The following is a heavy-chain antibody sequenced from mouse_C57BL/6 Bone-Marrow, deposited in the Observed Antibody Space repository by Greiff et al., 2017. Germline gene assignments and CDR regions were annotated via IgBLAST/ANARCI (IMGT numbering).Heavy chain of an antibody. CDR1: GYSITSGYY. V-gene: IGHV3-6*01. J-gene: IGHJ3*01. Sequence: DVQLQESGPGLVKPSQSLPLTCSVTGYSITSGYYWNWIRQSPGNKLEWMGYISYDGSNNYKPTLKNRISITRDTSKNQLFLQLNSLNTEDTGKFYCSGGDRSRYWFAYRRPATLVTASA. CDR3: SGGDRSRYWFAY. D-gene: IGHD1-1*01. CDR2: ISYDGSN.